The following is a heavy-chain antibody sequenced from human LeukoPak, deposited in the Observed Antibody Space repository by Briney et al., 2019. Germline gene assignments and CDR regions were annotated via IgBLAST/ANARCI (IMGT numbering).Heavy chain of an antibody. CDR2: ISSSADTI. CDR3: TQERGSY. J-gene: IGHJ4*02. CDR1: GFIFSSDE. V-gene: IGHV3-48*03. Sequence: GGSLRLSCAASGFIFSSDEMTWVRQAPGKGLESVSFISSSADTILYADSVKGRFTISRDNGKNALYLQMNSLRAEDTAVYYCTQERGSYWGQGTMVTVSS.